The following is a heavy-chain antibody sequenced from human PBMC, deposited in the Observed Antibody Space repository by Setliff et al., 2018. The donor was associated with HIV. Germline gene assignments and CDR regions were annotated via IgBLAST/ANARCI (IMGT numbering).Heavy chain of an antibody. D-gene: IGHD2-15*01. J-gene: IGHJ4*02. CDR3: AREPRVRGTLDF. V-gene: IGHV4-4*07. CDR2: FHATGVT. CDR1: GGSLNGYS. Sequence: PSETLSLTCTVSGGSLNGYSWSWIRQAAGEGLEWVGRFHATGVTNYSPSLKSRVSMSIDKSKSQFSLKLTSMTAADTAVYYCAREPRVRGTLDFWGQGTLVTVSS.